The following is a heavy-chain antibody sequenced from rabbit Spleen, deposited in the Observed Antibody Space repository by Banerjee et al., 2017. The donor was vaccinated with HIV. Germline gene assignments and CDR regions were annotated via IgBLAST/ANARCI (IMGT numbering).Heavy chain of an antibody. J-gene: IGHJ4*01. Sequence: QEQLEESGGGLVQPEGSLTLTCTASGFSFSSSYWICWVRQAPGKRPEWIACIYAGSSGSTYYASWAKGRFTISKTSSTTVTLQMTSLTAADTATYFCARGGANGGDGLSVWGQGTLVTVS. CDR3: ARGGANGGDGLSV. V-gene: IGHV1S45*01. CDR1: GFSFSSSYW. CDR2: IYAGSSGST. D-gene: IGHD2-1*01.